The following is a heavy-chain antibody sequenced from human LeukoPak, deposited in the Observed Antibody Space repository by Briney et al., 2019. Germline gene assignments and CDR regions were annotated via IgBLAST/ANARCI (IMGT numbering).Heavy chain of an antibody. D-gene: IGHD1-26*01. Sequence: GSLRLSCAASGLTFSIHWMNWVRQAPGKGLEWIGEIYHSGSTNYNPSLKSRVTISVDKSKNQFSLKLSSVTAADTAVYYCASLSGSYEGAFDIWGQGTMVTVSS. V-gene: IGHV4-4*02. CDR1: GLTFSIHW. CDR2: IYHSGST. CDR3: ASLSGSYEGAFDI. J-gene: IGHJ3*02.